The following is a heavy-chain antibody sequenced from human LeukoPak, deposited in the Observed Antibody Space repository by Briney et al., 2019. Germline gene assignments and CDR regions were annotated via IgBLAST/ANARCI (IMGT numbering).Heavy chain of an antibody. V-gene: IGHV3-30*03. CDR1: GFTFSSYG. Sequence: GGSLRLSCAASGFTFSSYGMHWVRQAPGKGLEWVAVISYDGSNKYYADSVKGRFTISRDNSKNTLYLQMNSLRAEDTAVYYCARDNEAYCGGDCYFDYWGQGTLVTVSS. D-gene: IGHD2-21*02. CDR2: ISYDGSNK. CDR3: ARDNEAYCGGDCYFDY. J-gene: IGHJ4*02.